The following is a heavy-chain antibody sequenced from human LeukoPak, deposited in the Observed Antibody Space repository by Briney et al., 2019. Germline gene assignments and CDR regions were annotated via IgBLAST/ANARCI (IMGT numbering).Heavy chain of an antibody. CDR2: ISAYNGNT. J-gene: IGHJ4*02. V-gene: IGHV1-18*01. CDR3: ARDMRFLEWLSRPIDY. D-gene: IGHD3-3*01. Sequence: ASVKVSCKASGYTFTSYGISWVRQAPGQGLEWMGWISAYNGNTNYAQKLQGRVTMTTDTSTSTAYMELRSLRSDDPAVYYCARDMRFLEWLSRPIDYWGQGTLVTVSS. CDR1: GYTFTSYG.